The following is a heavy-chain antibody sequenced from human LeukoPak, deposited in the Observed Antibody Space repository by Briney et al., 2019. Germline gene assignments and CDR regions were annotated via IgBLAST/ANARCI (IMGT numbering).Heavy chain of an antibody. D-gene: IGHD1-26*01. J-gene: IGHJ5*02. CDR3: ATRFSGRPFDP. CDR1: GASISSGEYH. CDR2: IYSSGST. Sequence: PSQTLSLICTVSGASISSGEYHWTWVRQPPGKGLEWVGYIYSSGSTYYTPSLKSRVSISVDTSKTHFSLQLTSVAAADTAVYYCATRFSGRPFDPWGQGTLVTVSS. V-gene: IGHV4-30-4*08.